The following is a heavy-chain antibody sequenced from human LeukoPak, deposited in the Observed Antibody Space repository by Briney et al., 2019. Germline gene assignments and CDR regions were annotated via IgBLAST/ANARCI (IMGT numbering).Heavy chain of an antibody. D-gene: IGHD3-3*01. Sequence: AGGSLRLSCAASGFTFSDHYMDWLRQAPGKGLEWVGRTRNKANSYTTEYAASVTGRFTVSRDASKNSLHLQMNSLKTEDTAVYYCARASGNSTIRYYFDNWGQGTLVTVSS. V-gene: IGHV3-72*01. J-gene: IGHJ4*02. CDR2: TRNKANSYTT. CDR1: GFTFSDHY. CDR3: ARASGNSTIRYYFDN.